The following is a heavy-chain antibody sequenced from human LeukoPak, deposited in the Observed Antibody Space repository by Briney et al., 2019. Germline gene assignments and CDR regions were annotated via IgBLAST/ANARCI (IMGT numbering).Heavy chain of an antibody. CDR3: ARARFLEWLLPSYYGMDV. CDR1: GYTFTGYY. J-gene: IGHJ6*02. D-gene: IGHD3-3*01. Sequence: ASVKVSCKASGYTFTGYYMHCVRQAPGQGLEWMGWINPNSGGTNYAQKFQGRVTMARDTSISTAYMELSRLRSDDTAVYYCARARFLEWLLPSYYGMDVWGQGTTVTVSS. CDR2: INPNSGGT. V-gene: IGHV1-2*02.